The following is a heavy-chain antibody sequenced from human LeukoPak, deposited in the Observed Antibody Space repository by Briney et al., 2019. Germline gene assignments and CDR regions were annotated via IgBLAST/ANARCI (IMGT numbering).Heavy chain of an antibody. V-gene: IGHV4-34*01. J-gene: IGHJ4*02. CDR3: ARGRVRVRNYYDSSGYYAY. Sequence: SETLSLTCAVSGGSFSGYYWTWIRQPPGKGLEWIGEINHSGSANYNPSLKSRVTISLDTSKNQFSLKLSSVTAEDTAVYYCARGRVRVRNYYDSSGYYAYWGQGTLVTVSS. D-gene: IGHD3-22*01. CDR1: GGSFSGYY. CDR2: INHSGSA.